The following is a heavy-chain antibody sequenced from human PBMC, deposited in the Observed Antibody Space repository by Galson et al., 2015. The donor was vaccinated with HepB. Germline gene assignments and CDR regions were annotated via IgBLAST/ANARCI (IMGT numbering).Heavy chain of an antibody. Sequence: SVKVSCKASGYTFTSYSMNWVRQAPGQGLEWMGIINPSGGTTSYAQKFQGRVTMTRDTSTSTVYMELSSLRSDDTAVYYCASGAITLDDAFDIWGQGTMVTVSS. CDR2: INPSGGTT. J-gene: IGHJ3*02. CDR1: GYTFTSYS. D-gene: IGHD1-1*01. V-gene: IGHV1-46*03. CDR3: ASGAITLDDAFDI.